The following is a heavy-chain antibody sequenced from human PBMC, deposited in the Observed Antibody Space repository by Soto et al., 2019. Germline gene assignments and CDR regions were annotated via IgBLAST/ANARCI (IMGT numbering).Heavy chain of an antibody. CDR1: GYTFTGYN. Sequence: GASVKVSCKASGYTFTGYNIHWVRQAPGQGLEWMGWINPNTGGTNYAQNFQGRVTMTRDTSISTAYLELSRLTSDDTAVYHCARDRVDYYDTRTNGYYFRMDVWGQGTTVTVSS. D-gene: IGHD3-22*01. J-gene: IGHJ6*02. CDR2: INPNTGGT. CDR3: ARDRVDYYDTRTNGYYFRMDV. V-gene: IGHV1-2*02.